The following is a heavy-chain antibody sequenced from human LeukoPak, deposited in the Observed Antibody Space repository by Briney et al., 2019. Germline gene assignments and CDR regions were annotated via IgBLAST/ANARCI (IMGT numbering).Heavy chain of an antibody. CDR3: AKDVVRGSGRINWFDP. D-gene: IGHD3-10*01. CDR1: GFTFSSYA. Sequence: GGSLRLSCAASGFTFSSYAMSWVRQAPGKGLEWVSAISGSGGSTYYADTVRGRFTISRDTSKNMVYLQMNSLRAEDTAVYYCAKDVVRGSGRINWFDPWGQGTLVTVSS. CDR2: ISGSGGST. V-gene: IGHV3-23*01. J-gene: IGHJ5*02.